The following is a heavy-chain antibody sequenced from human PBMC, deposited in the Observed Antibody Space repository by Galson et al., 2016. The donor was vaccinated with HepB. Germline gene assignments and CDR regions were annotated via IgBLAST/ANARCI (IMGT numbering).Heavy chain of an antibody. CDR2: ITSSGSLT. Sequence: SLRLSCAVSGSTFTNVWMSWVRQAPGKGLEWVSAITSSGSLTYYADSAKGRFTISRDNAKKSLYLQMNSLRAEDTAVYYCARSYGIRAGTTVYGMDVWGQGTTVTVSS. D-gene: IGHD1-1*01. CDR1: GSTFTNVW. J-gene: IGHJ6*02. V-gene: IGHV3-21*01. CDR3: ARSYGIRAGTTVYGMDV.